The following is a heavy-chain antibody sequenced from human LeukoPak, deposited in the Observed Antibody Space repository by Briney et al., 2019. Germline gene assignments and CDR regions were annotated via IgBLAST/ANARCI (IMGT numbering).Heavy chain of an antibody. CDR2: IYHSGST. V-gene: IGHV4-59*13. Sequence: SETLSLTCTVSGVSITTYYWSWIRQPPGKGLEWIGYIYHSGSTNYNPSLKSRVTISVDTSKNEFSLKLTTVTAADTAVYYCAREANYYGSGSYFEGTFDYWGQGSLVTVSS. D-gene: IGHD3-10*01. CDR3: AREANYYGSGSYFEGTFDY. J-gene: IGHJ4*02. CDR1: GVSITTYY.